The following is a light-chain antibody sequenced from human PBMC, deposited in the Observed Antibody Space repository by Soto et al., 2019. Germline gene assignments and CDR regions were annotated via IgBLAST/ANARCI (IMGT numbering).Light chain of an antibody. CDR3: LQDYNYPLT. Sequence: EIVLTQSPAILSLSPGDTATLSCRASQTVSNYLTWYQQKPGQAPRLLIYDTSKRAAGIPARFSGSGSGTDFTLTSSSLQPENFATYYCLQDYNYPLTFGGGTKVDIK. V-gene: IGKV3-11*01. CDR1: QTVSNY. CDR2: DTS. J-gene: IGKJ4*01.